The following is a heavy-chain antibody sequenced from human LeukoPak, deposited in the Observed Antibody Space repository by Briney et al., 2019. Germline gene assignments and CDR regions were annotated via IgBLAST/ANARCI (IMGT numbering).Heavy chain of an antibody. D-gene: IGHD6-13*01. J-gene: IGHJ4*02. CDR1: GFTFSSYS. CDR3: ARDRAAAGGTFDY. Sequence: GGSLRLSCAASGFTFSSYSMNWVRQAPGKGLEWVSSISSSSSYIYYADSVKGRFTISRDNAKNSLYLQMNSLRAEDTAVYYCARDRAAAGGTFDYWGQGTLVTVSS. V-gene: IGHV3-21*01. CDR2: ISSSSSYI.